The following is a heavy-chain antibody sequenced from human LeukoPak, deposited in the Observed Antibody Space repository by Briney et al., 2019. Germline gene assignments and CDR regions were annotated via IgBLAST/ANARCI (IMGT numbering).Heavy chain of an antibody. Sequence: GGSLRLSCAASGFTFSDHYMDWVRQAPGKGLEWVGRTRNKANSYTTEYAASVKGRFTISRDDSKNSLYLQMNSLKTEDTAVYYCARVNYDFWSGYSYFDYWGQGTLVTVSS. J-gene: IGHJ4*02. V-gene: IGHV3-72*01. D-gene: IGHD3-3*01. CDR3: ARVNYDFWSGYSYFDY. CDR1: GFTFSDHY. CDR2: TRNKANSYTT.